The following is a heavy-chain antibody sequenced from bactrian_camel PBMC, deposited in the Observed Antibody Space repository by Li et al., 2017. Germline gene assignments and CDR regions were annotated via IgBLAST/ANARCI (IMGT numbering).Heavy chain of an antibody. CDR1: GFTFSSAA. J-gene: IGHJ4*01. CDR2: INSDSSST. D-gene: IGHD1*01. V-gene: IGHV3S31*01. Sequence: VQLVESGGGLVQPGGSLRLSCAASGFTFSSAAMSWVRQAPGRGLERVATINSDSSSTSYADSVKGRFTVSRDNAKSTLYLQLNSLKTEDTAMFYCVRTQFWYWDYWGQGTQVTVS. CDR3: VRTQFWYWDY.